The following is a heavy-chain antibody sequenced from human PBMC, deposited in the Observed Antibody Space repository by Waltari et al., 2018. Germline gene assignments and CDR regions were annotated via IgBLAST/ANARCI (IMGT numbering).Heavy chain of an antibody. D-gene: IGHD5-12*01. V-gene: IGHV4-4*07. CDR3: AREVLPNATIWRSYFDY. CDR1: GDSISSYY. J-gene: IGHJ4*02. CDR2: IYTGRHP. Sequence: QVQLQESGPGLVKPSETLSLTCTVSGDSISSYYWSWIRQPAGQGLKYIGRIYTGRHPNYNPSLESRVTMSIDKPKSEFALKLRSVTAADTAVYYCAREVLPNATIWRSYFDYWGQGALVTVSS.